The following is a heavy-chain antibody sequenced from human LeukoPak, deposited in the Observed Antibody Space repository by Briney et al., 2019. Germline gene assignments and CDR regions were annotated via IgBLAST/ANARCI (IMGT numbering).Heavy chain of an antibody. CDR2: INPNSGGT. J-gene: IGHJ6*03. CDR3: ARGIRLSERRYMDV. V-gene: IGHV1-2*02. CDR1: GYTFTGYY. Sequence: ASVKVSCKASGYTFTGYYMHWVRQAPGQGLEWMGWINPNSGGTNYAQKFQGRVTMTRDTSISTAYMELSTLRSDDTAVYYCARGIRLSERRYMDVWGKGTTVTVSS.